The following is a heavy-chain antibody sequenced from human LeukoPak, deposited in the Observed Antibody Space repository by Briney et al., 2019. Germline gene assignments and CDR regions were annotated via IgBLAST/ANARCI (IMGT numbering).Heavy chain of an antibody. J-gene: IGHJ4*02. CDR2: IRYDGSNK. V-gene: IGHV3-30*02. D-gene: IGHD3-16*01. CDR3: ATDRGGWGSYIVDY. Sequence: PGGSLRLSCAASGFTFSSYGMHWVRQAPGKGLEWVAFIRYDGSNKYYADSVKGRFTISRDNSKNTLYLQMNSLRAEDTAVYYCATDRGGWGSYIVDYWGQGTLVTVSS. CDR1: GFTFSSYG.